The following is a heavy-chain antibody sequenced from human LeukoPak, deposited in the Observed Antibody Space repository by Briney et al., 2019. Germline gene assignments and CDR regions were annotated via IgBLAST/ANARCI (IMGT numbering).Heavy chain of an antibody. D-gene: IGHD1-26*01. J-gene: IGHJ4*02. CDR1: GYTFTSYG. CDR2: ISAYNGNT. Sequence: ASVKVSCKASGYTFTSYGISWVRQAPGQGLEWMGWISAYNGNTNYAQKFQGRVTMARNTSISTAYMELSSLRSEDTAVYYCARAVGGSRGVVDYWGQGTLVTVSS. V-gene: IGHV1-18*01. CDR3: ARAVGGSRGVVDY.